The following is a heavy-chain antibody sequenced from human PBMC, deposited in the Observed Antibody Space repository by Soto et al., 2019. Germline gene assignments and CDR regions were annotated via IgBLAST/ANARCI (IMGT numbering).Heavy chain of an antibody. J-gene: IGHJ4*02. V-gene: IGHV3-48*01. D-gene: IGHD6-13*01. Sequence: TGGSLRLSCAASGFTFSSYSMNWVRQAPGKGLEWVSYISSSSSTIYYADSVKGRFTISRDNAKNSLYLQMNSLRAEDTAVYYCARDRVAAAFDYWGQGTLVTVSS. CDR1: GFTFSSYS. CDR3: ARDRVAAAFDY. CDR2: ISSSSSTI.